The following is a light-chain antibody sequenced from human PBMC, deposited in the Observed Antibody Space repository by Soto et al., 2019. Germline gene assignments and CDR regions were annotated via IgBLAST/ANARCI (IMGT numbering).Light chain of an antibody. V-gene: IGKV3-15*01. Sequence: EIVMTQSPATLSVSPGERATLSCRASQSIMFSLAWYQQKPGQAPRLLISGASTRATGIPARFSGSGSGKEFTLTISSLQSEDFAAYYCQQYYDWPPLTFGGGTKVDIK. CDR1: QSIMFS. CDR3: QQYYDWPPLT. CDR2: GAS. J-gene: IGKJ4*01.